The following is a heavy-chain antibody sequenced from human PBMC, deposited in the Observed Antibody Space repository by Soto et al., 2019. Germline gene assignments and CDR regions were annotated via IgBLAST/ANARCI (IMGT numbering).Heavy chain of an antibody. CDR2: INAGNGNT. D-gene: IGHD2-21*02. Sequence: ASVKVSCKASGYTFTSYAMHWVRQAPGQRLEWMGWINAGNGNTKYSQKFQGRVTITRDTSASTAYMKLSSLRSEDTAVYYCARTYCGGDCYFDFDYWGQGTLVTSPQ. CDR3: ARTYCGGDCYFDFDY. CDR1: GYTFTSYA. V-gene: IGHV1-3*01. J-gene: IGHJ4*02.